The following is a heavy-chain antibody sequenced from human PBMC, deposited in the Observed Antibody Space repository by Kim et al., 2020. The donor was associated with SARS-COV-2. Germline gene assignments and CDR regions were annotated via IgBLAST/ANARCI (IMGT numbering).Heavy chain of an antibody. Sequence: SVKVSCKASGDTFNSYAISWVRQAPGQGLEWMGGMITIIGNATYAQKFQGSFAITSDASTSTAYMELDSLRAEDTAVYYCARAQGGAVNWLAPWG. CDR1: GDTFNSYA. CDR3: ARAQGGAVNWLAP. V-gene: IGHV1-69*13. D-gene: IGHD3-3*01. J-gene: IGHJ5*02. CDR2: MITIIGNA.